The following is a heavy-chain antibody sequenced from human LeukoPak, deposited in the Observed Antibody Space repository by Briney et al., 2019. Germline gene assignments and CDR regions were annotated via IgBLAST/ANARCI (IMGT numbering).Heavy chain of an antibody. Sequence: GGSLRLSCAASGFTFSNAWMRLVRQAAGKGLEWVGRIRTKSEGTTEYAAPVKGRSTISRDDSKNTLYLQMNSLETEDTAVYYCTIDSNSGWTGYWGQGTLVTVSS. CDR1: GFTFSNAW. CDR3: TIDSNSGWTGY. CDR2: IRTKSEGTT. D-gene: IGHD6-19*01. V-gene: IGHV3-15*01. J-gene: IGHJ4*02.